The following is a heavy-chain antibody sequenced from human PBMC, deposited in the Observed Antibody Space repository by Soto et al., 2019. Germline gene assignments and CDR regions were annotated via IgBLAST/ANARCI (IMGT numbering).Heavy chain of an antibody. CDR3: PRHKYRTGWYDAFDI. CDR2: ISSSSSYI. D-gene: IGHD6-19*01. J-gene: IGHJ3*02. V-gene: IGHV3-21*01. Sequence: PGGSLRLSCAASGFTFSSYSMNWVRQAPGKGLEWVSSISSSSSYIYYADSVKGRFTISRDNAKNSLYLQMNSLRAEDTAVYYSPRHKYRTGWYDAFDICGQGTMVTVSS. CDR1: GFTFSSYS.